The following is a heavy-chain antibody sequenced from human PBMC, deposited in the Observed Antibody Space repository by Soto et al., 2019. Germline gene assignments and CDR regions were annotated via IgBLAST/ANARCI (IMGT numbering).Heavy chain of an antibody. CDR2: IFYLGSS. V-gene: IGHV4-39*01. CDR3: ARHSLALRKNNWFDP. J-gene: IGHJ5*02. CDR1: GDSIISSDFY. D-gene: IGHD3-3*02. Sequence: SETLSLTCTVSGDSIISSDFYWGWVRQPPGKGLEWIGSIFYLGSSYYNPSLKGRVTMSVDTSKNQFSLRLRSVTAADTALYFCARHSLALRKNNWFDPWGQGIMVTVSS.